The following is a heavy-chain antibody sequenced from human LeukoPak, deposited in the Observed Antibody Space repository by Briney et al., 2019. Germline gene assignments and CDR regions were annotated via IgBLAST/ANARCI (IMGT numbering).Heavy chain of an antibody. CDR2: IYSDGRT. J-gene: IGHJ6*03. D-gene: IGHD3-10*01. Sequence: PGGSLRLSCAASGFNVRSNYMSWVRQAPGKGLEWVSVIYSDGRTYYADSVKGRSTISRDNSKNTLYLQMDSLRAEDTAVYYCVSLWFGQLSVNNNYYMDAWGKGTTVTISS. CDR1: GFNVRSNY. CDR3: VSLWFGQLSVNNNYYMDA. V-gene: IGHV3-53*01.